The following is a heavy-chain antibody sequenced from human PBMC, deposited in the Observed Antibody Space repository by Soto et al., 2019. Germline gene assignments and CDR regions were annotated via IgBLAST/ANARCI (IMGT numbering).Heavy chain of an antibody. V-gene: IGHV4-39*01. D-gene: IGHD7-27*01. CDR3: ARQSPGYYYYGMDV. CDR2: IYYSGST. J-gene: IGHJ6*02. CDR1: GGSISSSSYY. Sequence: QLQLQESGPGLVKPSETLSLTCIVSGGSISSSSYYWGWIRQPPGKGLEWIGSIYYSGSTYYNPSPQMRVTISVDTSKSQFSLELSSVTAADTAVYYCARQSPGYYYYGMDVWGQGTTVTVSS.